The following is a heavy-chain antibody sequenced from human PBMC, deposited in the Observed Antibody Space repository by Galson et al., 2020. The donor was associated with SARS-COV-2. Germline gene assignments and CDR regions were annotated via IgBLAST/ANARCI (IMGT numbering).Heavy chain of an antibody. CDR1: GGSFSGYY. CDR3: ARGLYSSSSVENFDY. Sequence: ETSETLSLTCAVYGGSFSGYYWSWIRQPPGKGLEWIGEINHSGSTNYNPSLKSRVTISVDTSKNQFSLKLSSVTAADTAVYYCARGLYSSSSVENFDYWGQGTLVTVSS. J-gene: IGHJ4*02. D-gene: IGHD6-6*01. CDR2: INHSGST. V-gene: IGHV4-34*01.